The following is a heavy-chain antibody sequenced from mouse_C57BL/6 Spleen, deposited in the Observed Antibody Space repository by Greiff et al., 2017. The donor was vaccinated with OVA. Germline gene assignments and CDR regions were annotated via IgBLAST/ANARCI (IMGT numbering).Heavy chain of an antibody. J-gene: IGHJ1*03. D-gene: IGHD1-1*01. CDR2: ISDGGSYT. CDR1: GFTFSSYA. Sequence: EVHLVESGGGLVKPGGSLKLSCAASGFTFSSYAMSWVRQTPEKRLEWVATISDGGSYTYYPDNVKGRFTISRDNAKNNLYLQMDHLKSGDTAVYYCARDSYCGSGYVDWYFDVWGKGTTVTVSS. V-gene: IGHV5-4*01. CDR3: ARDSYCGSGYVDWYFDV.